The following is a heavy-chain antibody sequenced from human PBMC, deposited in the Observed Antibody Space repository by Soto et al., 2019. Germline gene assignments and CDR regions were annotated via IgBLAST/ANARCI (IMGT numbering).Heavy chain of an antibody. D-gene: IGHD6-13*01. CDR2: IIPIFGTA. Sequence: SVKVSCKASGGTFSSYAISWVRQAPGQGLEWMGGIIPIFGTANYAQKFQGRVTITADKSTSTAYMELSSLRSEDTAVYFCARERRGIAAAGDYYYGMDVWGQGTTVTVSS. J-gene: IGHJ6*02. CDR3: ARERRGIAAAGDYYYGMDV. V-gene: IGHV1-69*06. CDR1: GGTFSSYA.